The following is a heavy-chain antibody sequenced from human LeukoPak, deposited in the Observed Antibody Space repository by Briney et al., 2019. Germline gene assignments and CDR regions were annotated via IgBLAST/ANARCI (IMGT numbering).Heavy chain of an antibody. Sequence: SETLSLTCAVYGGSFSGYYWSWIRQPPGKGLEWIGEINHSGSTNYNPSLKSRVTISVDTSKNQFSLKLSSVTAADTAVYYCARRVVVVPAAIAGYWFAPGGQGPLAPVPS. CDR3: ARRVVVVPAAIAGYWFAP. CDR2: INHSGST. J-gene: IGHJ5*02. D-gene: IGHD2-2*01. V-gene: IGHV4-34*01. CDR1: GGSFSGYY.